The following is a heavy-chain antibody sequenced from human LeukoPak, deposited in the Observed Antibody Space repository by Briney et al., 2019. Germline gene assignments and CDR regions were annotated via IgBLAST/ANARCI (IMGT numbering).Heavy chain of an antibody. CDR2: MDTSGST. CDR3: ARGQLVFDY. J-gene: IGHJ4*02. D-gene: IGHD6-13*01. Sequence: SETLSLTCTVSGGSISSYYWNWIRQPAGKGLEWIGRMDTSGSTNYNPSLKSRVTISVDKSKNQFSLKLSSVTAADTAVYYCARGQLVFDYWGQGTLVTVSS. V-gene: IGHV4-4*07. CDR1: GGSISSYY.